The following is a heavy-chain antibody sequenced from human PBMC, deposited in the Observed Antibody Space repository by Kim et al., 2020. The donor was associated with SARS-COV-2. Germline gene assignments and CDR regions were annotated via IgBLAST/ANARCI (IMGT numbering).Heavy chain of an antibody. Sequence: YNPSLKSAVPRSAHTSTTQYALKLSSVTAADTAVYYCARGHGTTSYYCDYWGQGTLVTVSS. V-gene: IGHV4-34*01. CDR3: ARGHGTTSYYCDY. D-gene: IGHD4-17*01. J-gene: IGHJ4*02.